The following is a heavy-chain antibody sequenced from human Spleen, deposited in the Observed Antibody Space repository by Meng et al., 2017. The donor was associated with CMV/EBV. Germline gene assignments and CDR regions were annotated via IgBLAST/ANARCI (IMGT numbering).Heavy chain of an antibody. Sequence: SGYTGSDYYRHWVRQAPGQGLEWRGGINPDSGGTNYAQKCQGRVTMTRDTASSTAYMELNRLTSDDTAVYYGARALSGVGPLGWFDPWGQGTLVTVSS. CDR2: INPDSGGT. CDR1: GYTGSDYY. D-gene: IGHD1-26*01. J-gene: IGHJ5*02. V-gene: IGHV1-2*02. CDR3: ARALSGVGPLGWFDP.